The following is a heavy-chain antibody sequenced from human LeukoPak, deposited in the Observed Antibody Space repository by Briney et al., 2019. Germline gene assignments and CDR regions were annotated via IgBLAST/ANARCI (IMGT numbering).Heavy chain of an antibody. CDR3: AREGSSWADDAFDI. V-gene: IGHV1-46*01. J-gene: IGHJ3*02. CDR2: INPSGGST. D-gene: IGHD6-13*01. Sequence: ASVKVSCKASGYTFTSYYMHWVRQAPGQGLEWMGIINPSGGSTSYAQKFQGRVTMTRDTSISTAYMELSRLRSDDTAVYYCAREGSSWADDAFDIWGQGTMVTVSS. CDR1: GYTFTSYY.